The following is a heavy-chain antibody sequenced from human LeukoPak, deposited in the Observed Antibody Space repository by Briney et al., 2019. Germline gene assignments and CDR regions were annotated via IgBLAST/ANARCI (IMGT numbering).Heavy chain of an antibody. J-gene: IGHJ3*02. D-gene: IGHD3-3*01. CDR1: GGSLSSSSYY. CDR3: ARHSYSPYDVWSGYRFGLIAFDI. CDR2: IYYSGST. Sequence: PSETLSLTCTVSGGSLSSSSYYWGWIRQPPGKGLEWIGSIYYSGSTYYNPSLKSRVTISVDTSKNQFSLKLSSVTAADTAVYYCARHSYSPYDVWSGYRFGLIAFDIWGQGTMVTVSS. V-gene: IGHV4-39*01.